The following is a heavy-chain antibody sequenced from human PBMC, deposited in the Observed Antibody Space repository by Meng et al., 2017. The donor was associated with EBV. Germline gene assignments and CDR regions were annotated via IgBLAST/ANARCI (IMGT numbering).Heavy chain of an antibody. CDR3: ARSGATIFGVVIPTYYFDY. CDR1: GYTFTSYA. CDR2: INAGNGNT. Sequence: VPLRQSGAEAKEPVASMKLSCNASGYTFTSYAKHWVRHAPGQRLEWMGWINAGNGNTKYSQKFQARVTITRDTSASTAYMELSSLRSEDTAVYYCARSGATIFGVVIPTYYFDYWGQGTLVTVSS. J-gene: IGHJ4*02. V-gene: IGHV1-3*01. D-gene: IGHD3-3*01.